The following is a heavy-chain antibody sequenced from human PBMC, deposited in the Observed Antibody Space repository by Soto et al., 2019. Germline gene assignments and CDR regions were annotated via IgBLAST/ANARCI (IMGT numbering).Heavy chain of an antibody. CDR2: IYHSGST. J-gene: IGHJ4*02. CDR3: ARASTTVTTLDY. Sequence: QLQLQESGSGLVKPSQTLSLTCAVSGGSISSGGHSWSLIRQPPGKGLEWIGYIYHSGSTYYNPSLKSRVTISVHRSKNQFSLKLSSVTAADTAVYYCARASTTVTTLDYWGQGTLVTVSS. V-gene: IGHV4-30-2*01. D-gene: IGHD4-17*01. CDR1: GGSISSGGHS.